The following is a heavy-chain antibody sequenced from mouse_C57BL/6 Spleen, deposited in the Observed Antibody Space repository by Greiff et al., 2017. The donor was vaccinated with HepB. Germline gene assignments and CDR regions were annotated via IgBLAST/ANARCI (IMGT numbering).Heavy chain of an antibody. CDR3: ARGEDYGNYGGGAMDY. CDR2: ISDGGSYT. Sequence: EVMLVESGGGLVKPGGSLKLSCAASGFTFSSYAMSWVRQTPEKRLEWVATISDGGSYTYYPDNVKGRFTISRDNAKNNLYLQMSHLKSEDTAMYYCARGEDYGNYGGGAMDYWGQGTSVTVSS. V-gene: IGHV5-4*03. CDR1: GFTFSSYA. D-gene: IGHD2-1*01. J-gene: IGHJ4*01.